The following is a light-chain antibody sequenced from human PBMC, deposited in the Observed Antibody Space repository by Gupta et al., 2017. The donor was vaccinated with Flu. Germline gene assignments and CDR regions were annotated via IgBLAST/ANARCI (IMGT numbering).Light chain of an antibody. J-gene: IGLJ2*01. CDR1: YSVGGAYNY. V-gene: IGLV2-14*01. Sequence: QSITISCTGSYSVGGAYNYVSWYQQHPGKGPKLIIFEVNSRPSGVSTRFSGSKSGNTASLTISGLQAEDDAHYYCSTYTGSSTLFGGGTQLTVL. CDR3: STYTGSSTL. CDR2: EVN.